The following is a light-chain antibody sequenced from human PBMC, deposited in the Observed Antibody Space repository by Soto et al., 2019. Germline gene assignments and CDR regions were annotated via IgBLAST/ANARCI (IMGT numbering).Light chain of an antibody. V-gene: IGKV3-20*01. CDR1: QSLTNSF. J-gene: IGKJ5*01. Sequence: FVLTQSPGTLSLSPGERATLSCRSSQSLTNSFIAWYQQRPCQAPRLXIYDTSSRASGIPDRFSGSGSGTDFTLTISRLETEDFAVFYCQQYGTSEIIFGQGTRLEIK. CDR2: DTS. CDR3: QQYGTSEII.